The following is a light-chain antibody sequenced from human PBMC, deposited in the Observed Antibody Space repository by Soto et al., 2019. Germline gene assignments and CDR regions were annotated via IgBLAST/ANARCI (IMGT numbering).Light chain of an antibody. Sequence: QSALTQPPSASGSPGQSVTISCTGTSTDVGGYNYVSWYQQHPGKAPKLMIYDVSKRPSGVPDRFSGSKSGNTASLTVSGLLDDDEADYYCSSYAASNNYIFGTGTKLTVL. V-gene: IGLV2-8*01. CDR1: STDVGGYNY. CDR2: DVS. CDR3: SSYAASNNYI. J-gene: IGLJ1*01.